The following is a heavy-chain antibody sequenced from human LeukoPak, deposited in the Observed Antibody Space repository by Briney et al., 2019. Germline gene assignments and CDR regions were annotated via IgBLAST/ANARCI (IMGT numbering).Heavy chain of an antibody. V-gene: IGHV1-18*01. J-gene: IGHJ3*02. D-gene: IGHD3-16*01. CDR1: RYTFMSHG. CDR3: ARATGTWGHDGFDI. Sequence: ASVKVSCKAYRYTFMSHGISWVRQAPGQGLEWMGWTSGSISNTNYAQRLQGRVTMTTDTSTATAYMELRSLRSDDTAVYYCARATGTWGHDGFDIWGQGTMVTVSS. CDR2: TSGSISNT.